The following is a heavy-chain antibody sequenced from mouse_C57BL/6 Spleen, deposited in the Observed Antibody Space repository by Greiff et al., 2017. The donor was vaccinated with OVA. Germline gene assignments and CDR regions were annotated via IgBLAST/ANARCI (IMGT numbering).Heavy chain of an antibody. CDR3: ALYDGYYEYYFDY. CDR1: GYAFSSSW. V-gene: IGHV1-82*01. CDR2: IYPGDGDT. J-gene: IGHJ2*01. Sequence: VQLQQSGPELVKPGASVKISCKASGYAFSSSWMNWVKQRPGKGLEWIGRIYPGDGDTNYNGKFKGKATLPADQSSSTAYMQLSSLTSEDSAVYFCALYDGYYEYYFDYWGQGTTLTVAS. D-gene: IGHD2-3*01.